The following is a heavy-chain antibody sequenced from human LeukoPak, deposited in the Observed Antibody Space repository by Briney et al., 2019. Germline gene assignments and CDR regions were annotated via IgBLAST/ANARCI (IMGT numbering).Heavy chain of an antibody. V-gene: IGHV4-30-2*01. D-gene: IGHD6-13*01. CDR1: GGSISSGGYY. CDR3: ARELTWYSSSWIDY. Sequence: SQTLSLTCTVSGGSISSGGYYWSWIRQPPGKGLEWIGYIYHSGSTYYNPSLKSRVTISVDRSKNQFSLKLSSVTAADTAVYYCARELTWYSSSWIDYWGQEPWSPSPQ. CDR2: IYHSGST. J-gene: IGHJ4*01.